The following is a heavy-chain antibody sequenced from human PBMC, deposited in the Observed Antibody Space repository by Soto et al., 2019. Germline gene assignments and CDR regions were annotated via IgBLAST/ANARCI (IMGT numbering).Heavy chain of an antibody. V-gene: IGHV1-69*12. J-gene: IGHJ5*02. CDR2: IIPIFGTA. CDR1: GGTFSSYA. Sequence: QVQLVQSGAEVKKPGSSVKVSCKASGGTFSSYAISWVRQAPGQGLEWMGGIIPIFGTANYAQKFQGRVTITADESTSTAYMELSSRRSEDTAVYYCARSTVTTRPESNWFDPWGQGTLVTVSS. D-gene: IGHD4-17*01. CDR3: ARSTVTTRPESNWFDP.